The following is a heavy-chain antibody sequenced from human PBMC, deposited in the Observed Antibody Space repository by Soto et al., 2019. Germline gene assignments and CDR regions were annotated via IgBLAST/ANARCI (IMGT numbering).Heavy chain of an antibody. D-gene: IGHD3-9*01. J-gene: IGHJ3*02. V-gene: IGHV1-18*01. CDR2: ISAYNGNT. CDR1: GYTFTSYG. Sequence: ASVKVSCKASGYTFTSYGISWVRQAPGQGLEWMGWISAYNGNTDYAQKFQGRVTMTTNTSISTAYMELRSLRSEDTAVYYCARGGTLRYFDWLLSANDAFDIWGQGTMVTVSS. CDR3: ARGGTLRYFDWLLSANDAFDI.